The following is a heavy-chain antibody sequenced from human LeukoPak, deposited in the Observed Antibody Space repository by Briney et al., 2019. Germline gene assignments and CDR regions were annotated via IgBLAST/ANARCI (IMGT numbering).Heavy chain of an antibody. D-gene: IGHD3-22*01. J-gene: IGHJ4*02. CDR3: AREGVMDYYDSSGYLDY. V-gene: IGHV3-7*01. CDR2: IKQDGSEK. CDR1: GFTFSSYW. Sequence: GGSLRLSCAASGFTFSSYWMSWVRQAPGKGLEWVANIKQDGSEKYYVDSVKGRFTISRDNAKNSLYLQMNSLRAEDTAVYYCAREGVMDYYDSSGYLDYWGQGTLVTVSS.